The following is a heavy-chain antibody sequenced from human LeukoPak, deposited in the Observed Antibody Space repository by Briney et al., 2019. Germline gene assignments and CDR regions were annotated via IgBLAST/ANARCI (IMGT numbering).Heavy chain of an antibody. CDR3: AERNSWYAFDY. CDR1: GFTFNDHG. CDR2: INWNSNKI. J-gene: IGHJ4*02. V-gene: IGHV3-9*01. D-gene: IGHD2-2*01. Sequence: GRSLRLSCTASGFTFNDHGMHWVRQAPGKGLEWVSGINWNSNKINYADSVKSRFIISRDNAKNSLYLQMNSLRPGDTALYYCAERNSWYAFDYWGQGTLVTVSS.